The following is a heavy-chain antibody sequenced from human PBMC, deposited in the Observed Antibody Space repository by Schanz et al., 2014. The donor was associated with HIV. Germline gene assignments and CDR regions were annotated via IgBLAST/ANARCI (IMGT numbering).Heavy chain of an antibody. Sequence: QVQLVESGGGVVQPGRSLRLSCAASGFIFSRYGMYWVRQAPGKGLEGVAVKWHDGSNKYYADSVKGRFSISRDNSKNTVYLQMNSLRAEDTAVYYCAKGLWFGELLSNYYYYGMDVWGQGTTVTVSS. CDR3: AKGLWFGELLSNYYYYGMDV. D-gene: IGHD3-10*01. CDR1: GFIFSRYG. V-gene: IGHV3-33*06. J-gene: IGHJ6*02. CDR2: KWHDGSNK.